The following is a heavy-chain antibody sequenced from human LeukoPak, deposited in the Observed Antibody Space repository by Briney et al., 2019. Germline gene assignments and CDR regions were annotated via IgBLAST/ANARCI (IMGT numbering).Heavy chain of an antibody. V-gene: IGHV1-2*02. CDR2: INPNSGGT. J-gene: IGHJ4*02. CDR3: ARSPVGATSRFDY. CDR1: GYTFTGYY. Sequence: ASVKVSCKASGYTFTGYYMHWVRQAPGQGLEWMGWINPNSGGTNYAQKFQGRVTMTWDTSISTAYMELSRLRSDDTAVYYCARSPVGATSRFDYWGQGTLVTVSS. D-gene: IGHD1-26*01.